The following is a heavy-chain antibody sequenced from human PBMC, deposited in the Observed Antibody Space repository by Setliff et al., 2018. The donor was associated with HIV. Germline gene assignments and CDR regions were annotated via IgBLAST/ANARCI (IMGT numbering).Heavy chain of an antibody. J-gene: IGHJ4*02. V-gene: IGHV4-39*01. Sequence: SETLSLTCTVSGASVNSNNYYWGRIRQPPGRGLEWIASIYYSETTYYTPSLKSRVTISVDTSENQFSLKLSSVTAADTAVYYCASLSLSLVRGIINSWDSFFDYWGQGSLVTVSS. D-gene: IGHD3-10*01. CDR1: GASVNSNNYY. CDR3: ASLSLSLVRGIINSWDSFFDY. CDR2: IYYSETT.